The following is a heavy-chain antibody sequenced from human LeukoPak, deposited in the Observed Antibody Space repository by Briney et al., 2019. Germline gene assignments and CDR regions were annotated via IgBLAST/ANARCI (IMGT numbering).Heavy chain of an antibody. D-gene: IGHD3-10*01. CDR2: INPDGTYT. J-gene: IGHJ5*02. CDR1: GFSFSSDW. CDR3: AKDANYYGSGSYPNWFDP. Sequence: GDSLRLSCAASGFSFSSDWMYWVRQAPGKGLVWVSGINPDGTYTHYADSVKGRFTISRDNSKNTLYLQMNSLRAEDTAVYYCAKDANYYGSGSYPNWFDPWGQGTLVTVSS. V-gene: IGHV3-74*01.